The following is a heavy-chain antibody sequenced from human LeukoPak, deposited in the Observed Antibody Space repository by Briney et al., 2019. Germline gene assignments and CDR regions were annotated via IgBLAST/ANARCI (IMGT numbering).Heavy chain of an antibody. V-gene: IGHV4-34*01. D-gene: IGHD3-10*01. CDR3: ARDSHSGFQ. J-gene: IGHJ4*02. CDR2: IDNRGST. Sequence: SETLSLTCTVSDGSFNFYFWHWIRQLPGKGLDWIGEIDNRGSTQYNPSLRSRVTISVDTSRNQFSLELTSVTAADTAVYFCARDSHSGFQWGQGTLVTVSS. CDR1: DGSFNFYF.